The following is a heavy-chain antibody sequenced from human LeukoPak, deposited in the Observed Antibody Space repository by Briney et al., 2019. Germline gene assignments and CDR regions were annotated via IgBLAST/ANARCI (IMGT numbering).Heavy chain of an antibody. Sequence: SETLSLTCTVSGGSISSGDYYWSWIRQPPGKGLEWIGYIYYSGSTYYNPSLKSRVTISVDTSKNQFSLKLSSVTAADTAVYYCARTGWKGSSWHMNWFDPWGQGTLVTVSS. J-gene: IGHJ5*02. CDR3: ARTGWKGSSWHMNWFDP. CDR1: GGSISSGDYY. V-gene: IGHV4-30-4*01. D-gene: IGHD6-13*01. CDR2: IYYSGST.